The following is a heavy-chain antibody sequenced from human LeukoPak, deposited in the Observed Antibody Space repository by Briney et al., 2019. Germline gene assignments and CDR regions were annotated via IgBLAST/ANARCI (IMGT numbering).Heavy chain of an antibody. D-gene: IGHD1-14*01. V-gene: IGHV4-59*01. CDR3: AGTGRLKGLSQMDV. Sequence: SETLSLTCTVSGGSISSYYWSWIRQPPGKGLEWIGYIYYSGSTNYNPSLKSRVTISVDTSKNQFSLKLSSVTAADTAVYYCAGTGRLKGLSQMDVWGQGTTVTVSS. J-gene: IGHJ6*02. CDR1: GGSISSYY. CDR2: IYYSGST.